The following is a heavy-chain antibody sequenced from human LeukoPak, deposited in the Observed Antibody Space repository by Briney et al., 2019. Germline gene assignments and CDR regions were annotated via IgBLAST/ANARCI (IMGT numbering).Heavy chain of an antibody. CDR2: IRYDGSNK. CDR1: GFTFSSYG. D-gene: IGHD3-22*01. CDR3: AKDDAVVITTAFDY. J-gene: IGHJ4*02. V-gene: IGHV3-30*02. Sequence: GGSLRLSCAASGFTFSSYGMHWVRQAPGKGLEWVAFIRYDGSNKYYADSVKGRFTISRDNSKNTLYPQMNSLRAEDTAVYYCAKDDAVVITTAFDYWGQGTLVTVSS.